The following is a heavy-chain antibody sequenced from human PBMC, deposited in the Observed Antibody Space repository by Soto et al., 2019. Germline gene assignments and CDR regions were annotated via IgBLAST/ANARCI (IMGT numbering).Heavy chain of an antibody. CDR3: AGDDADIPHGFYGY. CDR1: GYTFTSYG. Sequence: QVQLVQSGAEVKKPGASVKVSCKAPGYTFTSYGISWVRQAPGQGLEWMGWISAYNGNTNYAQKLQGRVTMTTDTSTSTAYMELRSVRSDDTAVYYCAGDDADIPHGFYGYWGQGTLVTVSS. V-gene: IGHV1-18*01. J-gene: IGHJ4*02. D-gene: IGHD2-15*01. CDR2: ISAYNGNT.